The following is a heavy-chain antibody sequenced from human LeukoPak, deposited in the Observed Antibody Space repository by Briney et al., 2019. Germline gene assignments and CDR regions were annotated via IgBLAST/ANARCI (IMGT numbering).Heavy chain of an antibody. CDR1: GGSLSSYY. CDR2: IYYSGST. D-gene: IGHD4-17*01. Sequence: PSETLSLTCTVSGGSLSSYYWSWIRQPPGKGLEWIGYIYYSGSTNYNPSLKSRVTISVDTSKNQFSLKLSSVTAADTAVYYCASEEYGDAIDYWGQGTLVTVSS. V-gene: IGHV4-59*01. J-gene: IGHJ4*02. CDR3: ASEEYGDAIDY.